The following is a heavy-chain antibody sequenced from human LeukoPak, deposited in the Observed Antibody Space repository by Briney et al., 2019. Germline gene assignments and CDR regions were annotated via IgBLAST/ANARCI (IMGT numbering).Heavy chain of an antibody. D-gene: IGHD4-23*01. V-gene: IGHV5-10-1*01. CDR1: EYNFTSCW. CDR2: IDLSDSYT. J-gene: IGHJ4*02. CDR3: ARHEGGFLGDKSDY. Sequence: GESLNISCKGSEYNFTSCWISWVRQMPGKGLEWMGRIDLSDSYTNYSPSFQGHVTISTDRSITTAYLQWSSLKASDTAMYYCARHEGGFLGDKSDYWGQGTLVTVSS.